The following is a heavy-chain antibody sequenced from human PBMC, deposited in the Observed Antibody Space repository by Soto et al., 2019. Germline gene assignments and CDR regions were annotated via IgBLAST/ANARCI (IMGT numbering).Heavy chain of an antibody. V-gene: IGHV1-24*01. CDR2: FDPEDGET. CDR3: ATIKYYYDSSGYTLAPWLNAFDI. CDR1: GYTLTELS. D-gene: IGHD3-22*01. Sequence: GASVKVSCKVSGYTLTELSMHWVRQAPGKGLEWMGGFDPEDGETIYAQKFQGRVTMTEDTSTDTAYMELSSLRSEDTAVYYCATIKYYYDSSGYTLAPWLNAFDIWGQGTMVTVSS. J-gene: IGHJ3*02.